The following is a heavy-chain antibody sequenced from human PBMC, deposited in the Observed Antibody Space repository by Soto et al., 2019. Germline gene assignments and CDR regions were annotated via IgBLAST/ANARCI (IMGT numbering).Heavy chain of an antibody. CDR3: ARGGVSTRTFDY. CDR2: IYPSDSDT. J-gene: IGHJ4*02. D-gene: IGHD3-3*01. Sequence: GESLKISCKGSGYNFAGYWIAWVRQMPGKGLELMGIIYPSDSDTRYRPSFQGQVTISADKSISSAYLQWSSLRATDTAMYYCARGGVSTRTFDYWGQGTPVTVSS. CDR1: GYNFAGYW. V-gene: IGHV5-51*01.